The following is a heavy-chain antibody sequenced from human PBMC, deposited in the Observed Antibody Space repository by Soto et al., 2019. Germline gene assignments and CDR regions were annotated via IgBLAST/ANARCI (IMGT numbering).Heavy chain of an antibody. CDR2: LIPILGLA. D-gene: IGHD3-16*01. Sequence: QVQLVHSGAEVRKPGSSVKVSCQASGGTFSNSTVTWVRQAPGQGLEWMGRLIPILGLANYAQKFRGRLTMTADKSTTTVYMELRSLRSEDTAIYYCARVKLGDEYWGQGTLVTVSS. V-gene: IGHV1-69*02. CDR1: GGTFSNST. J-gene: IGHJ4*02. CDR3: ARVKLGDEY.